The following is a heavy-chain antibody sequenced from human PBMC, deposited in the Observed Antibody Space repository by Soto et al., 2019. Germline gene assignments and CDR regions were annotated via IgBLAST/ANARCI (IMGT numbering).Heavy chain of an antibody. D-gene: IGHD2-15*01. V-gene: IGHV4-34*01. Sequence: SETLSLTCAVYGGSFSGHYLSWIRQPPGKGLEWIGEINHSGSTNYNPSLKSRVTISVDTSKNQSSLKLSSVTAADTAVYYCARGRVICSGGSCYLGAFDIWGQGTMVTVSS. J-gene: IGHJ3*02. CDR1: GGSFSGHY. CDR3: ARGRVICSGGSCYLGAFDI. CDR2: INHSGST.